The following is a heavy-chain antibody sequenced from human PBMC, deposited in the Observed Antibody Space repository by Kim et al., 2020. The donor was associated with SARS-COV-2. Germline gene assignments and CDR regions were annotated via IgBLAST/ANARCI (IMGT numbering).Heavy chain of an antibody. V-gene: IGHV4-59*01. CDR3: ARGSEYYELYYFDY. CDR2: VYYNEST. J-gene: IGHJ4*02. CDR1: GGSISSYY. D-gene: IGHD3-22*01. Sequence: SETLSLTCTVSGGSISSYYWSWIRQPPGKGLEWIGYVYYNESTNYNPSLKSRVTISVDTSTTQFPLKLSSVTAADTAVSYCARGSEYYELYYFDYWGQGTLVTVSS.